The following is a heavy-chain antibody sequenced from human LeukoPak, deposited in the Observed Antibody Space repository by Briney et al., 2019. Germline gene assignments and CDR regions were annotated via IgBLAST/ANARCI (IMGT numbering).Heavy chain of an antibody. Sequence: SETLSLTCTVSGYSISSGYYWGWIRQPPGKGLEWIGSIYHIGSTYYNPSLKSRVTISVDTSKNQFSLKLSSVTAADTALYYCARAKITAADIDRPFDPWGQGTLVTVSS. CDR1: GYSISSGYY. D-gene: IGHD6-13*01. CDR3: ARAKITAADIDRPFDP. V-gene: IGHV4-38-2*02. J-gene: IGHJ5*02. CDR2: IYHIGST.